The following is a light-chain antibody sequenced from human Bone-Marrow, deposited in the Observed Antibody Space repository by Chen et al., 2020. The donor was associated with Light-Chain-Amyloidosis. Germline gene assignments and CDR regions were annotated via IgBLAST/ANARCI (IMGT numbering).Light chain of an antibody. CDR2: GSS. V-gene: IGKV3-20*01. Sequence: EIVLTQSPGTLSLSSGEGANLSCRASQTISSNYLTWYQQKFGQAPRLLIYGSSSRATGIPDRFTGSGSGTDFTLTINRLEPEDFAVYYCQQFHRSPYTFGQGTKLEIK. CDR3: QQFHRSPYT. J-gene: IGKJ2*01. CDR1: QTISSNY.